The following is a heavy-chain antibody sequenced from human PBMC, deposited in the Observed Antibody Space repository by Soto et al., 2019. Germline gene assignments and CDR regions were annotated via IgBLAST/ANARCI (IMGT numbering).Heavy chain of an antibody. CDR3: AKAGYCSSAICATRYYYMDV. CDR1: GFTFSSYA. CDR2: ISGSGGST. D-gene: IGHD2-2*01. J-gene: IGHJ6*03. V-gene: IGHV3-23*01. Sequence: EVQLLESGGGLVQPGGSLRLSCAASGFTFSSYAMGWVRQAPGKGLEWVSAISGSGGSTYYADSVKGRFTISRDNSKNTLYLQMNSLRAEDTAVYYCAKAGYCSSAICATRYYYMDVWGKGTTVTVSS.